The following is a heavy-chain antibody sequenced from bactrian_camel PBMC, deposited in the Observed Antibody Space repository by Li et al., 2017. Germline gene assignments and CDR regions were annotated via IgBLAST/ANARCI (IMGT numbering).Heavy chain of an antibody. CDR3: AKLGTRWSEFPY. V-gene: IGHV3-2*01. Sequence: HVQLVESGGGSVQAGGSLRLSCVASGFAFTSHTMGWTRQAPGKGLEWVSTIPKTGTYAYYADSVKGRFAISQDNVQNTLYLQMNSLKTEDTAMYYCAKLGTRWSEFPYWGQGTQVTVS. J-gene: IGHJ4*01. CDR1: GFAFTSHT. CDR2: IPKTGTYA. D-gene: IGHD5*01.